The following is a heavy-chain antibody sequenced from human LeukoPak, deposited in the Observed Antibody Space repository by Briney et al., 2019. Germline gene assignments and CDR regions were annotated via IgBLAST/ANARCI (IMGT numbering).Heavy chain of an antibody. J-gene: IGHJ5*02. CDR2: IYHSGST. D-gene: IGHD3-10*01. CDR1: GGSISSGGYS. Sequence: SETLSLTCAVSGGSISSGGYSWSWIRQPPGKGLEWIGYIYHSGSTYYNPSLKSRVTISVDRSKNQFSLKLSSVTAADTAVYYCARLYIWFGEPDWFDPWGQGTLVTVSS. V-gene: IGHV4-30-2*01. CDR3: ARLYIWFGEPDWFDP.